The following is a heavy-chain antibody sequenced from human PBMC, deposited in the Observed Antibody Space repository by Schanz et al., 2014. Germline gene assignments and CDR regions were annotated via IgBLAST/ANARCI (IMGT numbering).Heavy chain of an antibody. Sequence: QVQLVESGGGVVQPGRSLRLSCVASGFTFSSYAMTWVRQAPGMGLEWVSFVYPGGSTYYPDSVKGRFTISRDSSKNTLYLQMNSLRPEDTAIYYCAKNQYDDVDLSSFYFDFWGQGTLVTVSS. CDR1: GFTFSSYA. J-gene: IGHJ4*02. CDR3: AKNQYDDVDLSSFYFDF. D-gene: IGHD3-10*02. V-gene: IGHV3-NL1*01. CDR2: VYPGGST.